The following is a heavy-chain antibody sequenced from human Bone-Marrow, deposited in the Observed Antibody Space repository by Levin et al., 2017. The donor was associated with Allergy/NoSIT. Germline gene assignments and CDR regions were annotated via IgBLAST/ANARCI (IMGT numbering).Heavy chain of an antibody. V-gene: IGHV4-31*03. CDR3: ARSSRDGYVPLDY. J-gene: IGHJ4*02. Sequence: SETLSLTCTVSGGSISSGGYYWSWIRQHPGKGLEWIGYIYYSGSTYYNPSLKSRVTISVDTSKNQFSLKLSSVTAADTAVYYCARSSRDGYVPLDYWGQGTLVTVSS. CDR2: IYYSGST. D-gene: IGHD5-24*01. CDR1: GGSISSGGYY.